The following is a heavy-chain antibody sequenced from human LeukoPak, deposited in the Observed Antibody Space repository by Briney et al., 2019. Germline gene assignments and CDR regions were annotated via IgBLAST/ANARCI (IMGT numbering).Heavy chain of an antibody. D-gene: IGHD2-21*01. V-gene: IGHV3-30*18. CDR3: AKRGGGSYFDY. CDR1: GFTFSSYG. CDR2: ISYDGSNK. J-gene: IGHJ4*02. Sequence: PGGSLRLSCAASGFTFSSYGMHWVRQAPGKGLEWVAVISYDGSNKYYADSVKGRFTISRDNSKNTLYLQMNSLRAEDTAVYYCAKRGGGSYFDYWGQGTLVAVSS.